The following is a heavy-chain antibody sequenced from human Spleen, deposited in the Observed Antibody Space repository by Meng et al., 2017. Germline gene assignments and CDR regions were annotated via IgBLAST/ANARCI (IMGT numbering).Heavy chain of an antibody. CDR2: INWIGGNT. J-gene: IGHJ4*02. V-gene: IGHV3-20*04. D-gene: IGHD1-26*01. CDR3: AGGGGGSYASDS. CDR1: GFSVSHNY. Sequence: GGSLRLSCAASGFSVSHNYMSWVRQAPGKGLEWVSGINWIGGNTGYADSVKGRFTISRDNAKTSLYLQMNSLRAEDTALYYCAGGGGGSYASDSWGQGALVTVSS.